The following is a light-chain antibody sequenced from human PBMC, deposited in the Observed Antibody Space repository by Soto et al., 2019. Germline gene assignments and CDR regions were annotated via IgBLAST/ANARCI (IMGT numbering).Light chain of an antibody. J-gene: IGLJ1*01. Sequence: QSALTQPPSVSGAPGQRVTISCTGSSSNIGPTYDVHWYQQVPGTAPKLLIYGNDNRPSGVPDRFSGSKSGTSASLAITGLRAEDEADYYCQSYDSSMSGFVFGSGTKVTVL. V-gene: IGLV1-40*01. CDR1: SSNIGPTYD. CDR3: QSYDSSMSGFV. CDR2: GND.